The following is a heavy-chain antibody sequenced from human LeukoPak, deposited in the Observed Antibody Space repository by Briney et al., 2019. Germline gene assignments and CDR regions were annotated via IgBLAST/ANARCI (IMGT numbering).Heavy chain of an antibody. V-gene: IGHV3-48*03. CDR2: ISSSGSTI. J-gene: IGHJ4*02. D-gene: IGHD1-26*01. CDR3: ARDLGGNDY. CDR1: GFTISSYE. Sequence: PGGSLRLSCAASGFTISSYEMNWVRQAPGKGLEWVSYISSSGSTIYYADSVKGRFTISRDNAKNSLYLQMNSLRAEDTAVYYGARDLGGNDYWGQGTLVTVSS.